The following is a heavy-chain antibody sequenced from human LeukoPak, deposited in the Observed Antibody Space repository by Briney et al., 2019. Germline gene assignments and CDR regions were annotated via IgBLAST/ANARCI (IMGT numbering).Heavy chain of an antibody. CDR2: IYHSGST. Sequence: KASETLSLTCAVSGYSISSGYYWGWIRQPPGKGLEWIGSIYHSGSTYYNPSLKSRVTISVDTSKNQFSLKLSSVTAADTAVYYCARAIHHGDYGYYYYYMDVWGKGTTVTVSS. V-gene: IGHV4-38-2*01. J-gene: IGHJ6*03. CDR3: ARAIHHGDYGYYYYYMDV. D-gene: IGHD4-17*01. CDR1: GYSISSGYY.